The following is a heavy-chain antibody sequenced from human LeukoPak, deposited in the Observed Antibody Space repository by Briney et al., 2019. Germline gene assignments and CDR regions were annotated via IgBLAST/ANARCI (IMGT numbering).Heavy chain of an antibody. D-gene: IGHD6-6*01. Sequence: PGGSLRLSCAASGFTFSSYWMHWVRQAPGKGLVWVSRINSDGSSTYYADSVEGRFTISRDNSKNTLYLQMNSLRAEDTAVYYCVKAYSSSTDAFDVWGQGTMVTVSS. CDR2: INSDGSST. CDR1: GFTFSSYW. CDR3: VKAYSSSTDAFDV. J-gene: IGHJ3*01. V-gene: IGHV3-74*01.